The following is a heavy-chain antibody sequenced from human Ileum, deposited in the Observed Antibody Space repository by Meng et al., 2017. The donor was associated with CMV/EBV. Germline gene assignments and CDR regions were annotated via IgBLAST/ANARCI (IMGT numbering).Heavy chain of an antibody. V-gene: IGHV3-74*01. D-gene: IGHD7-27*01. CDR1: GFTFTTYF. Sequence: GESLKISCATSGFTFTTYFIHWVRQAPGKGLDWVSHIFTEDNSARYADSVRGRFTISRDNAKDRVYLQMNSLRVEDTAVYYCLKDRPHWERGQGTMVTVSS. J-gene: IGHJ4*02. CDR2: IFTEDNSA. CDR3: LKDRPHWE.